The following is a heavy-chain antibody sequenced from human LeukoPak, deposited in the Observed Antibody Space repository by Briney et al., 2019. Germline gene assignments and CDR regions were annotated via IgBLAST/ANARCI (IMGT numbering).Heavy chain of an antibody. D-gene: IGHD3-16*01. J-gene: IGHJ4*02. CDR2: IYYNGNS. CDR1: GGSISSHY. CDR3: ARDGLLGEFVY. Sequence: SETLSLTCTVSGGSISSHYWSWIRQPPGKGLEWIGYIYYNGNSNYNPSLKSRVTMSVDTSRNQLSVRLSAITAADTAVYYCARDGLLGEFVYWGQGTMVTVSS. V-gene: IGHV4-59*11.